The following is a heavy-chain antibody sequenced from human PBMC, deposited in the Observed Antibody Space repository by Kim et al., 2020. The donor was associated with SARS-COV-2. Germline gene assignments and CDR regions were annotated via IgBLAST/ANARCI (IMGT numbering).Heavy chain of an antibody. CDR1: GFTFSSYA. D-gene: IGHD3-22*01. CDR2: ISGSGGST. J-gene: IGHJ4*02. V-gene: IGHV3-23*01. Sequence: GGSLRLSCAASGFTFSSYAMSWVRQAPGKGLEWVSAISGSGGSTYYADSVKGRFTISRDNSKNTLYLQMNSLRAEDTAVYYCAKDARFYDSSGYSPNFDYWGQGTLVTVSS. CDR3: AKDARFYDSSGYSPNFDY.